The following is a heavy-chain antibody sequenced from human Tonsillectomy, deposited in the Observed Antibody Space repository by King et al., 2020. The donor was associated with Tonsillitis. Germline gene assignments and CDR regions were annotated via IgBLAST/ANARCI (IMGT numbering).Heavy chain of an antibody. J-gene: IGHJ6*02. D-gene: IGHD3-9*01. CDR2: ISAYNGNT. CDR1: GYTFITYG. Sequence: QLVQSGAEVKKPGASVKVSCKASGYTFITYGISWVRQAPGQDLEWMGWISAYNGNTNYAQKFQGRVTMTTGTSMSTAYMELRSLRSDDTAVYYCARDDDILTGYSMGMDVWGQGTTVTVFS. CDR3: ARDDDILTGYSMGMDV. V-gene: IGHV1-18*01.